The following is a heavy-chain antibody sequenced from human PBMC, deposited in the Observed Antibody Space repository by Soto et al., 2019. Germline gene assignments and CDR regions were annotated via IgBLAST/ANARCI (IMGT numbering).Heavy chain of an antibody. Sequence: LSLTCSVSGYSVSSSAYYWAWIRQPPGKGLEWIGSMLYSGLTYYNPSLKSRVTLSVDTSKNQFSVRLNSVTASDTAVYYCAPLSVSLSGPYGIHVWGQGTTVTVSS. D-gene: IGHD2-15*01. CDR3: APLSVSLSGPYGIHV. J-gene: IGHJ6*02. CDR2: MLYSGLT. V-gene: IGHV4-39*01. CDR1: GYSVSSSAYY.